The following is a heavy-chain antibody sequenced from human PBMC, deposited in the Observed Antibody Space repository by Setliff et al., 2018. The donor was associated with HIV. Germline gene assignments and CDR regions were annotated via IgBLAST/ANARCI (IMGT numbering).Heavy chain of an antibody. CDR3: ARDVRDGFEEWFSTLDDGMDV. Sequence: ASVKVSCKTSGYIFIGYYIFWVRQAPGQGLEWMGNINPHTGVTRYAEKFQGRVTMTRDTSISTIYMELSRLRSDDTAVYYCARDVRDGFEEWFSTLDDGMDVWGQGTTVTV. CDR2: INPHTGVT. J-gene: IGHJ6*02. V-gene: IGHV1-2*02. D-gene: IGHD3-3*01. CDR1: GYIFIGYY.